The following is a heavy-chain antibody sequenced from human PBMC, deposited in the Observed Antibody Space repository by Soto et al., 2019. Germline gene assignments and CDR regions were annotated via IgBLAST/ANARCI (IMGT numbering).Heavy chain of an antibody. CDR1: GFSFSISP. CDR2: ISYDGTNK. J-gene: IGHJ4*02. V-gene: IGHV3-30-3*01. CDR3: ARNPKTSGGQHWAFNYFDS. D-gene: IGHD7-27*01. Sequence: GGSLRLSCAASGFSFSISPMHWVRQAPGKGPEWVALISYDGTNKFYADSVKGRFTISRDNSKSTLYLQVDSLRPEDAAVYYCARNPKTSGGQHWAFNYFDSWGQGTLVTVSS.